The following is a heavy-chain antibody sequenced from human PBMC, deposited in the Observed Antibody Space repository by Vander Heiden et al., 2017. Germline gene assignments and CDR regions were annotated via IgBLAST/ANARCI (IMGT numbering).Heavy chain of an antibody. CDR2: INDSGKK. Sequence: QVQLQQWGAGLLKPSETLPLNCPVFGRSFRGYYWSWIRQTPGKGLEWIGEINDSGKKNYNPSLKSRVSLSVDTSQSQFSLRLRSVTAADTAVYYCARTKEDGGKKTPKYFQHWGQGTLVSVSS. J-gene: IGHJ1*01. CDR1: GRSFRGYY. V-gene: IGHV4-34*01. CDR3: ARTKEDGGKKTPKYFQH.